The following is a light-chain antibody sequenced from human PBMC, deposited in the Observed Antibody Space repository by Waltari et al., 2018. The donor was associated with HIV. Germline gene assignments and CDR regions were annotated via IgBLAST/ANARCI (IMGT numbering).Light chain of an antibody. CDR3: MRGSHWPIA. Sequence: DVVMTQSPLSLLVTLKQPASIPCRSNQSLVFSDGHTYLNWFQQRPGQSPRRLIYKVSHRDSVVPDRFSGSGAHTDCTRKSSRVEAEDVGVFCCMRGSHWPIAFGQGTRLEIK. CDR1: QSLVFSDGHTY. J-gene: IGKJ5*01. CDR2: KVS. V-gene: IGKV2-30*01.